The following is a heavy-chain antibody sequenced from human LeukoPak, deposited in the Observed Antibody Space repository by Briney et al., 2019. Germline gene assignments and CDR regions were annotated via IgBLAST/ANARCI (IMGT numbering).Heavy chain of an antibody. Sequence: PGGSLRLPCAASGFTFSSYAMSWVRQAPGKGLEWVSYISSSGSTIYYADSVKGRFTISRDNAKNSLYLQMNSLRAEDTAVYYCARRSGIAVAGAFDYWGQGTLVTVSS. CDR3: ARRSGIAVAGAFDY. J-gene: IGHJ4*02. D-gene: IGHD6-19*01. V-gene: IGHV3-48*04. CDR1: GFTFSSYA. CDR2: ISSSGSTI.